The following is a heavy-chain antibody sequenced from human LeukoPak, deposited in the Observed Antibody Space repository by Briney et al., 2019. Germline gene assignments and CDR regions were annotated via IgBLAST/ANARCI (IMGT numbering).Heavy chain of an antibody. D-gene: IGHD3-22*01. V-gene: IGHV4-34*01. J-gene: IGHJ4*02. CDR1: GGSFSGYY. CDR3: AGWSYYDRSGPY. CDR2: INHSGST. Sequence: SETLSLTCAVYGGSFSGYYWSWIRQPPGKGLEWIGEINHSGSTNYNPSLKSRVTISVDTSKNQFSLKLSSVTAADTAVYYCAGWSYYDRSGPYWGQGTLVTVSS.